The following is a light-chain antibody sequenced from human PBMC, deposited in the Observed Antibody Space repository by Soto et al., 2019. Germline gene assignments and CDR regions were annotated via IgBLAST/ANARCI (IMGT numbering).Light chain of an antibody. V-gene: IGKV3-11*01. CDR2: DAS. CDR3: QQRSNWPRT. Sequence: EIVMTQSPATLSVSPGERATLSCRASQSVSTFLAWYQLKPGQAPRLLIYDASNRATGIPARFSGSGSGTDFTLTISSLEPEDFAVYYCQQRSNWPRTFGQGTKVDI. CDR1: QSVSTF. J-gene: IGKJ1*01.